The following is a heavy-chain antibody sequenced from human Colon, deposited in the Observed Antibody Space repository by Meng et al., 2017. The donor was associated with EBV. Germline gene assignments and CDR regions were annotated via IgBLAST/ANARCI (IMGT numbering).Heavy chain of an antibody. V-gene: IGHV4-34*01. CDR2: VSHPGSA. Sequence: QGLPQQLGAGLLKPSETLSLTCTVNGGSFSGYVWSWVRQPPGKGMEWIGEVSHPGSANYNPSLKSRVTISVDASEKQFSLRLTSVTAADSAVYYCARVPTTGYKDHWGQGTLVTVSS. D-gene: IGHD3-9*01. CDR3: ARVPTTGYKDH. J-gene: IGHJ4*02. CDR1: GGSFSGYV.